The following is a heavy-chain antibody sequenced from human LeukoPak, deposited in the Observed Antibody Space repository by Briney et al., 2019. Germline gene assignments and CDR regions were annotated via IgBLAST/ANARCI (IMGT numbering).Heavy chain of an antibody. CDR1: GFTVSSNY. CDR3: AKEGIEYSSSYNYYGMDV. D-gene: IGHD6-6*01. V-gene: IGHV3-23*01. Sequence: GGSLRLSCAATGFTVSSNYMSWVRQAPGKGLEWVSAISGSGGSTYYADSVKGRFTISRDNSKNTLYLQMNSLRAEDTAVYYCAKEGIEYSSSYNYYGMDVWGQGTTVTVSS. CDR2: ISGSGGST. J-gene: IGHJ6*02.